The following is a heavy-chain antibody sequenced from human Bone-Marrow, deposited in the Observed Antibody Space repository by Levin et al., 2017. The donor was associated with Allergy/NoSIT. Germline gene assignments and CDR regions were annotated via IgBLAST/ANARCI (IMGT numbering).Heavy chain of an antibody. CDR2: INFNGIT. Sequence: SQTLSLTCAVNGESFSGYFWTWIRQSPGKGLEWIGQINFNGITTYNPSLKSRVIISVDPTKKQFSLKLNFLTAADTAVYFCARGGEVPSQYYFDYWGQGTPVTVSS. CDR1: GESFSGYF. D-gene: IGHD1-1*01. CDR3: ARGGEVPSQYYFDY. V-gene: IGHV4-34*01. J-gene: IGHJ4*02.